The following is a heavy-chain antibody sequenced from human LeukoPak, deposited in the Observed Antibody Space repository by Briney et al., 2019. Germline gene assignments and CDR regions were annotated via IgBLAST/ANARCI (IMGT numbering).Heavy chain of an antibody. D-gene: IGHD5-18*01. J-gene: IGHJ4*02. CDR1: GFTFSSYG. CDR3: AKARTAMVGNLDY. CDR2: ISYDGSNK. V-gene: IGHV3-30*18. Sequence: GGSLRLSCAASGFTFSSYGMHWVRQAPGKGLEWVAVISYDGSNKYYADSVKGRFTISRDNSKNTLYLQMNSLRAEDTAVYYCAKARTAMVGNLDYWGQGTLVTVSS.